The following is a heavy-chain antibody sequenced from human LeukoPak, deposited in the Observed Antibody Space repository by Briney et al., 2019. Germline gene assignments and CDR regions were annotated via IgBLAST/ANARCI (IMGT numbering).Heavy chain of an antibody. Sequence: PGGSLRLSCAASGFTFSSYWMHWVRQAPGKGLVWVSRINTDGSSTSYADSVKGRFTISRDNAKNTLYLQMNSLRAEDTAVYYCARNYDFWSGPTSNWFDPWVQGTLVTVSS. V-gene: IGHV3-74*01. CDR1: GFTFSSYW. D-gene: IGHD3-3*01. CDR3: ARNYDFWSGPTSNWFDP. CDR2: INTDGSST. J-gene: IGHJ5*02.